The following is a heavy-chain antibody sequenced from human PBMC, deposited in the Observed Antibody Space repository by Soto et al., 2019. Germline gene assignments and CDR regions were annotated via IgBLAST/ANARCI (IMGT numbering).Heavy chain of an antibody. V-gene: IGHV4-30-4*01. CDR1: GASVVSTKYD. CDR3: DRCFGSGKNWFDP. D-gene: IGHD3-10*01. CDR2: IYHSGDA. J-gene: IGHJ5*02. Sequence: RLSLTCPVSGASVVSTKYDWTWIRQPPGKGLEWIAYIYHSGDAYYNPSLQSRLILSIDTSKNQFSLTLNAVTAADKAVYYCDRCFGSGKNWFDPWGQGTMVTVSS.